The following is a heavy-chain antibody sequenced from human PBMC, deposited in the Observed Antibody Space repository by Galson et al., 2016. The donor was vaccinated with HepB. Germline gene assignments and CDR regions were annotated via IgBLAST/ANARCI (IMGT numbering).Heavy chain of an antibody. CDR3: ARHTFHFYY. Sequence: QSGAEVKKPGESLKISCKGSGYKFANYWIGWVRQMPGKGLEWMGIIYPGDLDIKYSPSFQGLVTISVDKSTSTVYLQWSSLKASDTAMYYCARHTFHFYYWGQGTQVTVSS. J-gene: IGHJ4*02. V-gene: IGHV5-51*01. CDR1: GYKFANYW. CDR2: IYPGDLDI.